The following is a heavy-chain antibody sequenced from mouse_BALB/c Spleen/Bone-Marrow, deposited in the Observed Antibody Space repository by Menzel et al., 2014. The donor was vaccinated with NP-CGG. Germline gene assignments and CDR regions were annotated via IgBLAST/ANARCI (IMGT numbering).Heavy chain of an antibody. CDR1: GFNIKDTY. J-gene: IGHJ1*01. V-gene: IGHV14-3*02. CDR3: ASYRYGWYFDV. D-gene: IGHD2-14*01. CDR2: IDPAIFT. Sequence: DVQLQESGAELVKPGASVKLSCTASGFNIKDTYLHWVKQRPEQGLDWIGRIDPAIFTKYDPKFQGKATITADTSSNTVYLHLSSLTSEDTAVYYCASYRYGWYFDVWGAGTTVTVSS.